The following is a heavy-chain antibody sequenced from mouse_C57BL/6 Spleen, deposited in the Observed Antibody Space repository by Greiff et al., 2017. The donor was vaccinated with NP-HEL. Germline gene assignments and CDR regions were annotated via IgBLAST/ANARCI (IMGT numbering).Heavy chain of an antibody. CDR1: GYTFTSYW. V-gene: IGHV1-59*01. J-gene: IGHJ2*01. Sequence: VQLQQPGAELVRPGTSVKLSCKASGYTFTSYWMHWVKQRPGQGLEWIGVIDPSDSYTNYNQKFKGKATLTVDTSSSTAYMQLSSLTSEDSAVYYCARPSYGNLGYFDYWGQGTTLTVSS. CDR2: IDPSDSYT. CDR3: ARPSYGNLGYFDY. D-gene: IGHD2-1*01.